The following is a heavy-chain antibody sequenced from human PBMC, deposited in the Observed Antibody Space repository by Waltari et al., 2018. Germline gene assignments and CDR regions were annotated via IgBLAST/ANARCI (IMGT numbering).Heavy chain of an antibody. J-gene: IGHJ6*03. V-gene: IGHV3-15*01. D-gene: IGHD7-27*01. CDR2: IKSKADGGTA. Sequence: EVHLVESGGGLVKPGGSLRLSCAASGFTFTNAWMTWVRQATGKGLEWIGRIKSKADGGTADYAAPVTGRFTISRDDSKNTVSLQMNSLKTEDTGVYYCAGAGITWVYAYYMDVWGKGTTVTVS. CDR1: GFTFTNAW. CDR3: AGAGITWVYAYYMDV.